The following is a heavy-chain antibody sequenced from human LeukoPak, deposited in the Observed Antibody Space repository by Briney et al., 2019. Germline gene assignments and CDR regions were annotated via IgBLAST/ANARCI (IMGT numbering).Heavy chain of an antibody. Sequence: ASVKVSCKASGGTFSSYAISWVRQAPGQGLEWMGGIIPIFGTANYAQKFQGRVTITADESTSTAYMELSSLRSEDTAVYYCARRGGYYDSSGYYGMSYWFDPWGQGTLVTVSS. CDR3: ARRGGYYDSSGYYGMSYWFDP. D-gene: IGHD3-22*01. V-gene: IGHV1-69*13. J-gene: IGHJ5*02. CDR2: IIPIFGTA. CDR1: GGTFSSYA.